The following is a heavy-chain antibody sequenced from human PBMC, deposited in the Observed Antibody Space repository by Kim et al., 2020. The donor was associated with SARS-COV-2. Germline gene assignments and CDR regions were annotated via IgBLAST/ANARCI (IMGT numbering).Heavy chain of an antibody. CDR3: ARHHCTNTSCFDP. D-gene: IGHD2-8*01. J-gene: IGHJ5*02. V-gene: IGHV7-4-1*02. Sequence: ASVKVSCKGSGYSFTNHAINWVRQAPGQGLEWMGWIDTSTGTPTYAQGFTGRFVFSLDTSVTTAYLQITSLKTEDTALYFCARHHCTNTSCFDPWGQGTLITVSS. CDR2: IDTSTGTP. CDR1: GYSFTNHA.